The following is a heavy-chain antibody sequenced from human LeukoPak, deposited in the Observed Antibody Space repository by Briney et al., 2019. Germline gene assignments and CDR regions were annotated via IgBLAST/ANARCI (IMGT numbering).Heavy chain of an antibody. CDR1: GYTFTGYC. Sequence: ASVKVSCKASGYTFTGYCMHWVRQAPGQGLEWMGWINPNSGGTKYAQNFQGRVTMTRDTSISTAYMELSRLTSDDTAVYYCARDRIAMVRGAPICYFDYWGQGTLVTVSS. D-gene: IGHD3-10*01. CDR2: INPNSGGT. J-gene: IGHJ4*02. CDR3: ARDRIAMVRGAPICYFDY. V-gene: IGHV1-2*02.